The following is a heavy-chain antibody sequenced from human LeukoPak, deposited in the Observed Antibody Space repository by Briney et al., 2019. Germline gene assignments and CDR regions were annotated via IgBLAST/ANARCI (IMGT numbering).Heavy chain of an antibody. CDR2: FYYSGNT. CDR1: GGSFSGYY. CDR3: ARHSPQLDY. J-gene: IGHJ4*02. V-gene: IGHV4-34*01. Sequence: SETLSLTCAVYGGSFSGYYWSWIRQTPGKGLEWIGNFYYSGNTYYNPSLKNRVTISVDTSKNQFSLKLSSVTAADTAVHYCARHSPQLDYWGQGTLVTVSS. D-gene: IGHD2-2*01.